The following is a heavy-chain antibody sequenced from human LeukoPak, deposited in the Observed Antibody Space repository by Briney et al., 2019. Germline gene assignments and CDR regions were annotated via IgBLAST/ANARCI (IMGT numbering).Heavy chain of an antibody. CDR2: ISYDGSNK. CDR3: AKDISGWFGGGMGY. J-gene: IGHJ4*02. Sequence: PGGSLRLSCAASGFTFSSYGMHWVRQAPGKGLEWVAVISYDGSNKYYADSVKGRFTISRDNSKNTLYLQMNSLRAEDTAVYYCAKDISGWFGGGMGYWGQGTLVTVSS. D-gene: IGHD3-10*01. CDR1: GFTFSSYG. V-gene: IGHV3-30*18.